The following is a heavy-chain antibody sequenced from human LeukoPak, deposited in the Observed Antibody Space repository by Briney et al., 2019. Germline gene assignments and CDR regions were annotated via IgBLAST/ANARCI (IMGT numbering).Heavy chain of an antibody. CDR3: AKYYYGSGSSPLNFDY. CDR2: IWYDGSNK. CDR1: GFTFSSYG. D-gene: IGHD3-10*01. Sequence: PGGSLRLSCAASGFTFSSYGMHWVRQAPGKGLEWVAVIWYDGSNKYYADSVKGRFTISRDNSKNTVYLQMNSLRAEDTAVYYCAKYYYGSGSSPLNFDYWGQGTLVTVSS. V-gene: IGHV3-33*06. J-gene: IGHJ4*02.